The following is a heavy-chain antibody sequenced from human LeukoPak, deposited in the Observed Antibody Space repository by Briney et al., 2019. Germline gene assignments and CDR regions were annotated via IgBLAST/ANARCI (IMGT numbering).Heavy chain of an antibody. J-gene: IGHJ4*02. Sequence: SETLSLTCTVSGYSISSGYYWGWIRQPPGKGLEWIGSIYHSGSTYYNPSLKSRVTISVDTSKNQFSLKLSSVTAADTAVYYCASLIYDPISTFDYWGQGTLVTVSS. D-gene: IGHD3-3*01. V-gene: IGHV4-38-2*02. CDR2: IYHSGST. CDR3: ASLIYDPISTFDY. CDR1: GYSISSGYY.